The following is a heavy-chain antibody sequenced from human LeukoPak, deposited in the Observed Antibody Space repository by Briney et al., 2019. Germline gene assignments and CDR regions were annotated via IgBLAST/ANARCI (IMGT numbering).Heavy chain of an antibody. V-gene: IGHV3-30*14. Sequence: GRSLRLSCAASGFTFSSYAMHWVRQAPGKGLEWVAVISYDGSNKYYADSVKGRFTISRDNSKNTLYLQMNSLRAEDTAVYFCARGGGLDVWGQGATVTVSS. J-gene: IGHJ6*02. CDR3: ARGGGLDV. CDR1: GFTFSSYA. D-gene: IGHD3-16*01. CDR2: ISYDGSNK.